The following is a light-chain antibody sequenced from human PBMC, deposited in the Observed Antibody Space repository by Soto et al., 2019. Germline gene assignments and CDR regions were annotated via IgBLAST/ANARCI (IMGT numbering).Light chain of an antibody. Sequence: QSVLTQPPSVSGSPGQSVTISCTGISSDIGSYNRVSWYQQPPGTAPKLMIYEVNNRPSGVPDRFSGSTSGNTASLTISGLQAEDEADYYCSLYTRISTYVFGNETKLTV. CDR3: SLYTRISTYV. V-gene: IGLV2-18*01. J-gene: IGLJ1*01. CDR1: SSDIGSYNR. CDR2: EVN.